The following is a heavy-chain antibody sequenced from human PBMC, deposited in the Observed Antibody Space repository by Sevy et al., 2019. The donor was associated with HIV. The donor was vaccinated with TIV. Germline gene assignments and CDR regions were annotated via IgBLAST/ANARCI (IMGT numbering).Heavy chain of an antibody. V-gene: IGHV3-48*01. CDR2: CSSTGNTI. D-gene: IGHD3-22*01. CDR1: GFTFSTYS. J-gene: IGHJ3*02. CDR3: ARDDSSAFDI. Sequence: GGSLRLSCAASGFTFSTYSMNWVRQAPGKGLEWVSYCSSTGNTIYYPESVKGRFTISRDNAKNSLYLQMNSLRAEDTAVYYCARDDSSAFDIWGQGTMVTVSS.